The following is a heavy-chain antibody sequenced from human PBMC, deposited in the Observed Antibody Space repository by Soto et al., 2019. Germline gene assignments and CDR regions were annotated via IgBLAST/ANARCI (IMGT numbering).Heavy chain of an antibody. CDR2: IYYSGST. D-gene: IGHD2-2*02. Sequence: QVQLQESGPGLVKPSETLSLTCTVSGGSISSYYWSWIRQPPGKGLQWIGYIYYSGSTNYNPSLKSRVTISVDTSKKQFSLKLSSVTAADTAVYYCARHVCSSTSCYKPVYWYFDLWGRGTLVTVSS. J-gene: IGHJ2*01. CDR1: GGSISSYY. V-gene: IGHV4-59*08. CDR3: ARHVCSSTSCYKPVYWYFDL.